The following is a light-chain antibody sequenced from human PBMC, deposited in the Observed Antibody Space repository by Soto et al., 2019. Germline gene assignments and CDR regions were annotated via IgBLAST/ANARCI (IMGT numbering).Light chain of an antibody. CDR1: QSVSSY. V-gene: IGKV3-11*01. CDR3: QQRSNWPPDT. CDR2: DAS. J-gene: IGKJ2*01. Sequence: EIVLTQSPATLSLSPGERATLSCRASQSVSSYSAWYQQKPGQAPRLLIYDASNRATGIPARFSGSGSGTDFTLTISSLEPEDFAVYYCQQRSNWPPDTFGQGTKLEIK.